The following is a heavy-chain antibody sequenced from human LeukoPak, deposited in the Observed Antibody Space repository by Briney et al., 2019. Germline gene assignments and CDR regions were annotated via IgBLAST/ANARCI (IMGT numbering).Heavy chain of an antibody. CDR2: ISSSGSTI. J-gene: IGHJ4*02. CDR1: GFTFSSYA. Sequence: GGSLRLSCAASGFTFSSYAMHWVRQAPGKGLEWVSYISSSGSTIYYTDSVKGRFTISRDNAKNSLYLQMNSLRAEDTAVYYCTRDGTTVTTRPDFFDYWGQGTLVTVSS. V-gene: IGHV3-48*03. CDR3: TRDGTTVTTRPDFFDY. D-gene: IGHD4-17*01.